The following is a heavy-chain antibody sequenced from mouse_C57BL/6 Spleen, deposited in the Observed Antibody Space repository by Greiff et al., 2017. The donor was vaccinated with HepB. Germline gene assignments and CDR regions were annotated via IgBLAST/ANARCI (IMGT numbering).Heavy chain of an antibody. CDR3: ARAPYGSSYGYWYFDV. J-gene: IGHJ1*03. CDR1: GFTFSSYA. Sequence: EVHLVESGGGLVKPGGSLKLSCAASGFTFSSYAMSWVRQTPEKRLEWVATISDGGSYTYYPDNVKGRFTISRDNAKNNLYLQMSHLKSEDTAMYYCARAPYGSSYGYWYFDVWGTGTTVTVSS. V-gene: IGHV5-4*01. D-gene: IGHD1-1*01. CDR2: ISDGGSYT.